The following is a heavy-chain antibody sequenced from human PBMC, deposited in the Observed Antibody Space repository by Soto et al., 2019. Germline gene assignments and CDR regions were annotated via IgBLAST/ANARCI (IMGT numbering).Heavy chain of an antibody. V-gene: IGHV4-59*06. CDR2: IYYSGST. Sequence: PSETLSLTCTVSGGSISSYYWSWIRQPPGKGLEWIGYIYYSGSTYYNPSLKSRVTISVDTSKNQFSLKLSSVTAADTAVYYCARGGGIVVVTAPYDHWGQGTLVTVSS. CDR1: GGSISSYY. J-gene: IGHJ4*02. CDR3: ARGGGIVVVTAPYDH. D-gene: IGHD2-21*02.